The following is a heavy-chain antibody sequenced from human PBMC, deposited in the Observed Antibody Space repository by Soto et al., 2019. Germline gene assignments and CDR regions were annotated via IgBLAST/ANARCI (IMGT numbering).Heavy chain of an antibody. V-gene: IGHV3-15*01. CDR1: EFTFANAW. D-gene: IGHD4-17*01. Sequence: GGSLRLSCAASEFTFANAWLSWVRQAPGKGLEWVGRIKSKADGGTTDYAAPVKGRFTISRDESQNTLYLQMNSLKTEDTAVYYCTSLYYGHWGQGTLVTVSS. CDR2: IKSKADGGTT. CDR3: TSLYYGH. J-gene: IGHJ4*02.